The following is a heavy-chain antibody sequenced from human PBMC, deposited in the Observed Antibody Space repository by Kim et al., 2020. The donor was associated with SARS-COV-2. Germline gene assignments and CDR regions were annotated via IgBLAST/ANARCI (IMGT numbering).Heavy chain of an antibody. J-gene: IGHJ2*01. Sequence: GGSLRLSCAASGFTFSSYAIHWVRQAPGKGLEWVAVISYDGSNKYYADSVKGRFTISRDNSKNTLYLQMNSLRAEDTAVYYCARPPHYSPGDWYFDLWGRGTLAT. CDR3: ARPPHYSPGDWYFDL. D-gene: IGHD2-15*01. V-gene: IGHV3-30-3*01. CDR1: GFTFSSYA. CDR2: ISYDGSNK.